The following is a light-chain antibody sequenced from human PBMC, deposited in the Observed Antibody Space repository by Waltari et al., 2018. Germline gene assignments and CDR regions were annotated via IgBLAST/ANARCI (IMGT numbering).Light chain of an antibody. CDR1: QSVGRT. CDR2: DAS. Sequence: SCRASQSVGRTLAWYQQRPGQAPRLLIYDASSRAKGIPDRFSGSGSGTDFSLTISRLEPEDFAVYYCQKYGTRPATFGQGTKVEVK. V-gene: IGKV3-20*01. J-gene: IGKJ1*01. CDR3: QKYGTRPAT.